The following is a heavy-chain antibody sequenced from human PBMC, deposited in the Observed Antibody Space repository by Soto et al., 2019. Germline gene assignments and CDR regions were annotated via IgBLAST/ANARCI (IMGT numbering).Heavy chain of an antibody. V-gene: IGHV4-59*01. D-gene: IGHD6-13*01. CDR3: ARGTSWQLPFVY. Sequence: PSETLSLTCTVSSDSISIYYWRWIRHPPGKRLEWIGYISYSGSTDYNPSLKSRVTISGDTTKNQFSLKVSSVTAADTAVYYCARGTSWQLPFVYWGKGTLVTSPQ. J-gene: IGHJ4*02. CDR1: SDSISIYY. CDR2: ISYSGST.